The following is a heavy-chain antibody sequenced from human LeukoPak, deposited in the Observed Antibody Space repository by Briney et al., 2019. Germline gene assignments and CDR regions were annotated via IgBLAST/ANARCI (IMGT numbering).Heavy chain of an antibody. Sequence: SQTLSLTCTVSGGSISSGSYYWSWIRQPAGKGLEWIGRIYTSGSTNYNPSLKSRVTISVDASKNQFSLKLSSVTAADTAVYYCARRTCIVVPAAIYWFDPWGQGTLVTVSS. CDR2: IYTSGST. CDR3: ARRTCIVVPAAIYWFDP. J-gene: IGHJ5*02. D-gene: IGHD2-2*01. V-gene: IGHV4-61*02. CDR1: GGSISSGSYY.